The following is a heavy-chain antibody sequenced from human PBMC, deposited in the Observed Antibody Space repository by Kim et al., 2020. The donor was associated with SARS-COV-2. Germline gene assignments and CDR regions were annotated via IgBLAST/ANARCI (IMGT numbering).Heavy chain of an antibody. J-gene: IGHJ4*02. CDR3: ARDTEYSSSSSYDY. D-gene: IGHD6-6*01. Sequence: DSVKGRFTMSRDNAKNSLYLQMNSLRAEDTAVYYCARDTEYSSSSSYDYWGQGTLVTVSS. V-gene: IGHV3-7*03.